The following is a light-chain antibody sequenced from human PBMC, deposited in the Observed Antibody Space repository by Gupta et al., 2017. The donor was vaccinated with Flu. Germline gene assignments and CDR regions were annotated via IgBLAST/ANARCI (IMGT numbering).Light chain of an antibody. CDR2: EVT. CDR3: ASYTTTATWV. CDR1: SSAVGHYNY. J-gene: IGLJ3*02. Sequence: QSALTQPASVSGSPGQSITISSTGTSSAVGHYNYVSWYPHHPGKVPKLMIYEVTNRPAGVASRFSGSESGNTASLTISGHAEEDEADYFCASYTTTATWVFGGGTKLTVL. V-gene: IGLV2-14*01.